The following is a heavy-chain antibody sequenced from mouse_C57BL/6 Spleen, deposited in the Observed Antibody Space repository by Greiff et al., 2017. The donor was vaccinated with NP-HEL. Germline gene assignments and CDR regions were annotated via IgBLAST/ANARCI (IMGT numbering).Heavy chain of an antibody. CDR2: IDPETGGT. J-gene: IGHJ4*01. V-gene: IGHV1-15*01. CDR1: GYTFTDYE. Sequence: QVQLQQSGAELVRPGASVTLSCKASGYTFTDYEMHWVKQTPVHGLEWIGAIDPETGGTAYNQKFKGKAILTADKSSSTAYMELRSLTSEDSAVYYCTRGNDGYPGAMDYWGQGTSVTVSS. CDR3: TRGNDGYPGAMDY. D-gene: IGHD2-3*01.